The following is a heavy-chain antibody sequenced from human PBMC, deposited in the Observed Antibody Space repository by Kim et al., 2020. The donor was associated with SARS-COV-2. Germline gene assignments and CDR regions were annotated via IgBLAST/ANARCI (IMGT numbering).Heavy chain of an antibody. D-gene: IGHD4-4*01. J-gene: IGHJ4*02. CDR3: ASVLGDRDGYSFDY. Sequence: SPSFQGQVTISADKSISTAYLQWSSLKASDTAMYYCASVLGDRDGYSFDYWGQGTLVTVSS. V-gene: IGHV5-51*01.